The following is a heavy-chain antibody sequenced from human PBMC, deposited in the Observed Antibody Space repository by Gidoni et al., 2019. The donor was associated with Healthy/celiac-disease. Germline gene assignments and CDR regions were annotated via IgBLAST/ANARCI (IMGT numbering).Heavy chain of an antibody. Sequence: QLQLQESGPGLVKPSETLSLTCTVSGGSISSSSYYWGWIRQPPGKGLEWIGSIYYSGSTYYNPSLKSRVTISVDTSKNQCSLKLSSVTAADTAVYYCARGLRWTRDYYYYGMDVWGQGTTVTVSS. CDR3: ARGLRWTRDYYYYGMDV. CDR1: GGSISSSSYY. D-gene: IGHD2-21*01. CDR2: IYYSGST. J-gene: IGHJ6*02. V-gene: IGHV4-39*07.